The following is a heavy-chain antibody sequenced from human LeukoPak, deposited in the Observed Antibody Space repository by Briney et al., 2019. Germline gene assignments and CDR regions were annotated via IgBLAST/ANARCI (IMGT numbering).Heavy chain of an antibody. CDR2: IYYSGST. Sequence: PSETLSLTCTVSGGSISSSSYYWGWIRQPPGKRLEWIGSIYYSGSTYYNPSLKSRVTISVDTSKNQFSLKLSSVTAADMAVYYCARHGRPKWELLDYYFDYWGQGTLVTVSS. CDR3: ARHGRPKWELLDYYFDY. CDR1: GGSISSSSYY. D-gene: IGHD1-26*01. V-gene: IGHV4-39*01. J-gene: IGHJ4*02.